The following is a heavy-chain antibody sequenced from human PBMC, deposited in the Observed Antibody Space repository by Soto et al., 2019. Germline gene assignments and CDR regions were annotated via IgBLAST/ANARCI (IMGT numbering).Heavy chain of an antibody. CDR1: GFTFSSYA. CDR3: ARDLWGSGWYYFAY. V-gene: IGHV3-30-3*01. D-gene: IGHD6-19*01. Sequence: QVQLVESGGGVVQPGRSLRLSCAASGFTFSSYAMHWVRQAPGKGLEWVAVISYDGSNKYYADSVKGRFTISRDNSKNTLYLQMNSLRAEDTAVYYWARDLWGSGWYYFAYWGQGTLVTVSS. CDR2: ISYDGSNK. J-gene: IGHJ4*02.